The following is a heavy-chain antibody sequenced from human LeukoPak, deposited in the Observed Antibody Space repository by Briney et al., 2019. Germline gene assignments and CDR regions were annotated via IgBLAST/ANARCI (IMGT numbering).Heavy chain of an antibody. Sequence: EASVKVSCKASGYTFTSYAMHWVRQAPGQRLEWMGWINAGNGNTKYSQKFQGRVTMTEDTSTDTAYMELSSLRSEDTAVYYCATSPMYYYDSSGYYRDYWGQGTLVTVSS. V-gene: IGHV1-3*01. CDR2: INAGNGNT. CDR3: ATSPMYYYDSSGYYRDY. CDR1: GYTFTSYA. J-gene: IGHJ4*02. D-gene: IGHD3-22*01.